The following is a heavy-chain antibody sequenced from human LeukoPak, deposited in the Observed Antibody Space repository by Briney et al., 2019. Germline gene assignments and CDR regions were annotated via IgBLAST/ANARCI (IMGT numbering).Heavy chain of an antibody. CDR1: GFTFSSYD. Sequence: GGSLRLSCAASGFTFSSYDMNWVRQAPGKGLEWVSSISSSSSYIYYADSVKGRFTISRDNAKNSLYLQMNSLRAEDTAVYYCARDPSGAAGALYWGQGTLVTVSS. D-gene: IGHD6-13*01. V-gene: IGHV3-21*01. J-gene: IGHJ4*02. CDR2: ISSSSSYI. CDR3: ARDPSGAAGALY.